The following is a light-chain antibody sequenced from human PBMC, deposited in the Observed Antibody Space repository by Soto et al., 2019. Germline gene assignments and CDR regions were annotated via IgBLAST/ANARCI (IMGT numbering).Light chain of an antibody. CDR2: DAS. V-gene: IGKV3-11*01. CDR1: QSVSS. CDR3: QQRSNWPPAIT. Sequence: EIVLTQSPVTLPLSPGERATLSCRASQSVSSLAWYQQKPGQAPRLLIYDASYRAIGIPARFSGSGSGTDFTLTISSLEPEDFAVYYCQQRSNWPPAITFGQGTRLEIK. J-gene: IGKJ5*01.